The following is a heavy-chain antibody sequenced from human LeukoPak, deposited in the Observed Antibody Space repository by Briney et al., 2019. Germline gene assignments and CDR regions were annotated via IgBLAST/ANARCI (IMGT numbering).Heavy chain of an antibody. CDR1: GFTFSTYV. Sequence: GGSLRLSCSVSGFTFSTYVMHWVRQAPGKGLEYVSAISSNGDNTYYADSVKGRFTISRDNSKNTLYLQMSSLRADDTAVYYCVRETGYWGQGTLVTVSS. CDR2: ISSNGDNT. CDR3: VRETGY. J-gene: IGHJ4*02. V-gene: IGHV3-64D*06.